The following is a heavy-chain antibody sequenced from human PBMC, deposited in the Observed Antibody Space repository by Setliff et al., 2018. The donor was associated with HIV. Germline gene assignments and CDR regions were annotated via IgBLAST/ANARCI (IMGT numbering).Heavy chain of an antibody. CDR3: ASHPSVYGPPFDY. CDR2: ISGGGGTV. D-gene: IGHD2-8*01. Sequence: PGGSLRLSCVASGFPFESYEMNRVRQTPGKGLEWISYISGGGGTVHYADAVKGRFTISRDNAENVLYLQIHSLRAEDTAVYYCASHPSVYGPPFDYWGQGTLVTVSS. V-gene: IGHV3-48*03. CDR1: GFPFESYE. J-gene: IGHJ4*02.